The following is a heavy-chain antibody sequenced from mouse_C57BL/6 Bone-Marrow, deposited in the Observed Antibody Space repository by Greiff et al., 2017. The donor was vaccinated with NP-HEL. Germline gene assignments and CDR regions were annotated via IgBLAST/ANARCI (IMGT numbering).Heavy chain of an antibody. J-gene: IGHJ3*01. CDR2: IYPRSGNT. CDR3: ARSNYGSAWFAY. CDR1: GYTFTSYG. Sequence: LVESGAELARPGASVKLSCKASGYTFTSYGISWVKQRTGQGLEWIGEIYPRSGNTYYNEKFKGKATLTADKSSSTAYMELRSLTSEDSAVYFCARSNYGSAWFAYWGQGTLVTVSA. D-gene: IGHD1-1*01. V-gene: IGHV1-81*01.